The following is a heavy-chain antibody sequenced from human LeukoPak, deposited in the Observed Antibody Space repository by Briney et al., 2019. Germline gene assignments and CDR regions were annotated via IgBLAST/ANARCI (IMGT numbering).Heavy chain of an antibody. Sequence: ASVKVSCKVSGYTLTELSMHWVRQAPGKGLEWMGGFDPEDGETIYAQKFQGRVTMTRNTSINTAYMELSSLRSEDTAVYYCARGYKPGYSSGWSIFDYWGQGALVTVSS. V-gene: IGHV1-24*01. CDR2: FDPEDGET. D-gene: IGHD6-19*01. CDR3: ARGYKPGYSSGWSIFDY. J-gene: IGHJ4*02. CDR1: GYTLTELS.